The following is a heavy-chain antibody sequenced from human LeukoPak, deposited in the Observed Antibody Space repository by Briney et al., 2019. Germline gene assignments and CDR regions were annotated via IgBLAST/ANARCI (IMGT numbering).Heavy chain of an antibody. Sequence: PGGSLRLSCAASGFTFSSYSMNWVRQAPGKGLEWVSSISSGSSYIYYADSVKGRFTISRNNAKNSLYLQMNSLRAEDTAVYYCARTPARDFWSGYYIFDYWGQGTLVTVSS. CDR3: ARTPARDFWSGYYIFDY. CDR1: GFTFSSYS. D-gene: IGHD3-3*01. V-gene: IGHV3-21*01. CDR2: ISSGSSYI. J-gene: IGHJ4*02.